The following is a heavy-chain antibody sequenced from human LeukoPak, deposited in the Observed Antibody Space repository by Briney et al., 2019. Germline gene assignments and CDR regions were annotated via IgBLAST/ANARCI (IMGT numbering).Heavy chain of an antibody. D-gene: IGHD5-24*01. J-gene: IGHJ4*02. CDR1: GFTFSSYG. CDR3: AKLKTGGRWPQFVLGN. Sequence: GGSLRLSCAASGFTFSSYGMHWVRQAPGKGLEWVAVIWYDGSNKYYADSAKGRFTISRDNSKNTLYLQMNSLRAEDTAVYYCAKLKTGGRWPQFVLGNWGQGTLVTVSS. CDR2: IWYDGSNK. V-gene: IGHV3-33*06.